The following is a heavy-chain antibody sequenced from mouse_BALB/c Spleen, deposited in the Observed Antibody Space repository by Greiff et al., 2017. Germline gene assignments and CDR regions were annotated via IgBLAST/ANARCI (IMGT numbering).Heavy chain of an antibody. D-gene: IGHD1-2*01. V-gene: IGHV5-12-1*01. Sequence: EVQVVESGGGLVKPGGSLKLSCAASGFAFSSYDMSWVRQTPEKRLEWVAYISSGGGSTYYPDTVKGRFTISRDNAKNTLYLQMSSLKSEDTAMYYCARQTTATYYFDYWGQGTTLTVSS. CDR1: GFAFSSYD. CDR2: ISSGGGST. CDR3: ARQTTATYYFDY. J-gene: IGHJ2*01.